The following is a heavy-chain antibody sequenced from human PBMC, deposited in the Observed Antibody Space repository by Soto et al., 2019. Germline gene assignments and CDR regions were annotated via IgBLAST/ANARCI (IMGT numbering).Heavy chain of an antibody. CDR2: IWNDGSER. Sequence: QVQLVESGGGVVQPGRSLRLSCAASGFTFRSYGMHWVRQAPGKGLEWVAVIWNDGSERYYADSVKGRFTISRDNSKNTLELQRSGLRAEDTAVYYCARDRAGVGYNIDVWGQGTTVTVSS. CDR1: GFTFRSYG. D-gene: IGHD5-12*01. V-gene: IGHV3-33*01. J-gene: IGHJ6*02. CDR3: ARDRAGVGYNIDV.